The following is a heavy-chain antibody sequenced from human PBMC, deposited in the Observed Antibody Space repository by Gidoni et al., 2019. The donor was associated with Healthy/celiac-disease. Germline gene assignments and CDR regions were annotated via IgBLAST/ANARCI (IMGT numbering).Heavy chain of an antibody. CDR2: IYHSGST. Sequence: QVQLQESGPGLVKPSGPLSLTCAVSGGSLSSSNWWNWVRQPPGKGLEWIGEIYHSGSTKYSSSLKSRVTISIDKSKNQFSLKLSSVTAADTAVYYCASSNYYGSGILVYWGQGTLVTVSS. V-gene: IGHV4-4*02. J-gene: IGHJ4*02. CDR3: ASSNYYGSGILVY. CDR1: GGSLSSSNW. D-gene: IGHD3-10*01.